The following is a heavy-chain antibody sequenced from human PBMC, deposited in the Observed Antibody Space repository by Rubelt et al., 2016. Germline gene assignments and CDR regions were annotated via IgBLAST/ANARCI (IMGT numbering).Heavy chain of an antibody. CDR3: ARDLGSSPFDY. J-gene: IGHJ4*02. Sequence: EVQLVESGGGLVQPGGSLRLSCAASGFTFSRHWMHWVRQAPGKGLVWVSRINIDGTTTNYADSVKGRFTISRDSAKNTLYLQMNSLRAEDTAVYYCARDLGSSPFDYWGQGTLVTVS. V-gene: IGHV3-74*01. D-gene: IGHD3-16*01. CDR2: INIDGTTT. CDR1: GFTFSRHW.